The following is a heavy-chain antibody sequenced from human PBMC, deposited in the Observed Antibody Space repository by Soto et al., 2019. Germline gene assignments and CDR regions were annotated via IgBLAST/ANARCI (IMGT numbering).Heavy chain of an antibody. CDR2: INAGNGNT. V-gene: IGHV1-3*01. CDR1: GYTYTSYA. Sequence: ASVNVSCKASGYTYTSYAMQCVRQAPGQRLEWMGWINAGNGNTKYSQKFQGRVTITRDTSASTAYMELSSLRSEDTAVYYCARSDGPLGDYWGQGTLVTVSS. CDR3: ARSDGPLGDY. J-gene: IGHJ4*02. D-gene: IGHD4-17*01.